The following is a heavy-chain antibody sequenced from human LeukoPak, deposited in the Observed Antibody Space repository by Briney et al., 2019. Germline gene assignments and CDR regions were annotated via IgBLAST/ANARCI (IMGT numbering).Heavy chain of an antibody. CDR2: INSDGSST. Sequence: GGSLRLSCAASGFTFSSYWMHWVRQAPGKGLVWVSRINSDGSSTGYADSVKGRFTISRDNAKNTLYLQMNSLRAEDTAVYYCAKVGNYDILTGLFDYWGQGALVAVSS. J-gene: IGHJ4*02. D-gene: IGHD3-9*01. V-gene: IGHV3-74*01. CDR3: AKVGNYDILTGLFDY. CDR1: GFTFSSYW.